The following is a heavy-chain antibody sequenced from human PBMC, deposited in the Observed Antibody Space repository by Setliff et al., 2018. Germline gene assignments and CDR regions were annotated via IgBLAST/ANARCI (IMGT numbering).Heavy chain of an antibody. CDR3: ARYDSSGYSENYYFDY. Sequence: SETLSLTCTVSGGSISTTDYYWGWIRQPPGKGLEWIGCVYYSGNTYYSPSPKSRVTMFVDTSKNQFSLMLYSVTAADTAIYYCARYDSSGYSENYYFDYWGQGTLVAVSS. D-gene: IGHD3-22*01. J-gene: IGHJ4*02. V-gene: IGHV4-39*07. CDR1: GGSISTTDYY. CDR2: VYYSGNT.